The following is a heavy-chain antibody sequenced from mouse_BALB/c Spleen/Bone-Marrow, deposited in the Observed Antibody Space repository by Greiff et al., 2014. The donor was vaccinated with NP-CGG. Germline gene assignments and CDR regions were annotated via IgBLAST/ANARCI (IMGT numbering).Heavy chain of an antibody. CDR2: ISYSGST. CDR1: GYSITSDYA. CDR3: ARRDWDAFAH. Sequence: DVQLQESGPGLVKPSQSLSLTCTVTGYSITSDYAWNWIRQFPGNKLEWMGYISYSGSTSYNPSLKSRISITRDTSKNQFFLQLNSVTTEDTATYYCARRDWDAFAHWGQGTLVTVSA. D-gene: IGHD4-1*01. V-gene: IGHV3-2*02. J-gene: IGHJ3*01.